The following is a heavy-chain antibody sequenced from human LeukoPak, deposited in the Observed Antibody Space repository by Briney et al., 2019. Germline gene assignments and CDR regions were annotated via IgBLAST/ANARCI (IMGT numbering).Heavy chain of an antibody. Sequence: SETLSLTCTVSGGSISSYYWSWIRQPAGKGLEWIGRIYTSGSTTYNPSLKSRVTMSVDTSKNQFSLELSSVTAADTAVYYCARDGSTWYGDYYYYMDVWGKGTTVTFSS. CDR1: GGSISSYY. J-gene: IGHJ6*03. V-gene: IGHV4-4*07. D-gene: IGHD6-13*01. CDR2: IYTSGST. CDR3: ARDGSTWYGDYYYYMDV.